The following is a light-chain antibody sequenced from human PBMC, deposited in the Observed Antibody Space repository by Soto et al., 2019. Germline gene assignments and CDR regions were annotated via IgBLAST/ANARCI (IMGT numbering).Light chain of an antibody. CDR2: GAS. Sequence: EIVLTQSPGTLSLSPGERATLSCRASQSCISSYLAWYQQKPGQAPRLLIYGASSRATGVPDRFSGSGSGTDFTLTISRLEPEDFAVYYCQQYGSSSGWTFGQGTKVDIK. CDR1: QSCISSY. V-gene: IGKV3-20*01. CDR3: QQYGSSSGWT. J-gene: IGKJ1*01.